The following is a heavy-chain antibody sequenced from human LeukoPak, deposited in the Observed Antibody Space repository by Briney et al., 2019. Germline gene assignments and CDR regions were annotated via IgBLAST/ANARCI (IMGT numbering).Heavy chain of an antibody. V-gene: IGHV3-23*01. J-gene: IGHJ4*02. CDR3: TKGMATIRRHIDS. CDR2: ISGSAGST. D-gene: IGHD5-24*01. CDR1: GFSFSDCA. Sequence: GGSLRLSCAASGFSFSDCAMSWVRQAPGRGLEWVSSISGSAGSTYYADSMKGRFTISRDNPKNPLHLEMHSLGAADTAIYYCTKGMATIRRHIDSWGQGTLVTVSS.